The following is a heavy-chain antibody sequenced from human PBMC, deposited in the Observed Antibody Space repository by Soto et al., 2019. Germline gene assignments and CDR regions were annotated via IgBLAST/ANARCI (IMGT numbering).Heavy chain of an antibody. J-gene: IGHJ3*02. CDR1: GYTFTRYA. CDR3: ARGGQLLSVAFDI. D-gene: IGHD2-2*01. V-gene: IGHV1-3*01. CDR2: INAGNGIT. Sequence: QVQLVQSGAEVKKPGASVKVSCRASGYTFTRYALHWVRQAPGQRLEWMGWINAGNGITTYSQKFQGRVTITRDKSASTAYMESSSLTSEDTAVCYCARGGQLLSVAFDIWGPGTMVTVSS.